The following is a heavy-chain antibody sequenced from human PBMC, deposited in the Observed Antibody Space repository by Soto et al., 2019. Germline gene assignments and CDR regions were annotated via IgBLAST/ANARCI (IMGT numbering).Heavy chain of an antibody. D-gene: IGHD2-2*01. CDR3: ARDRGGIVVVPAATDV. J-gene: IGHJ6*02. Sequence: SEPLSLTCTVSGGSVSSGSYYWSWIRQPPGKGLEWVGYIYNSGSTKYNPSLKSRVTISLDTSKNQFSLELSSVTAADTAVCYCARDRGGIVVVPAATDVWGQGTTVTVSS. CDR2: IYNSGST. CDR1: GGSVSSGSYY. V-gene: IGHV4-61*01.